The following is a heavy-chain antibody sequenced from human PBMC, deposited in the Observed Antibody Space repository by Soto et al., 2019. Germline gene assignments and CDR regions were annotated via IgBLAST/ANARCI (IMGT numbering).Heavy chain of an antibody. D-gene: IGHD1-26*01. V-gene: IGHV4-59*01. CDR3: ARSLVGEHWFDP. CDR2: IYYSGST. CDR1: GGFISRYY. J-gene: IGHJ5*02. Sequence: SETLSVTCTVSGGFISRYYWSWSRQPPGKGLEWIGYIYYSGSTNYNPSLKSRVTISVDTSKNQFSLKLSSVTAADTAVYYCARSLVGEHWFDPRGQGTLVTVS.